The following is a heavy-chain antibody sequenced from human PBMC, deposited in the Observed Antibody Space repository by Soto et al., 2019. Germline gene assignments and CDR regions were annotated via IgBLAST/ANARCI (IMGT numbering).Heavy chain of an antibody. CDR2: IWYDGSNK. CDR3: ARAQGYCSGGTCYSSSGRLLTPFDY. J-gene: IGHJ4*02. V-gene: IGHV3-33*01. Sequence: QVRLVESGGGVVQPGRSLRLSCAASGFIFRSYGMHWVRQAPGKGLEWVTVIWYDGSNKYYADSVQGRFTISRDNSKNTLYLQMNSLRVEDTAVYYCARAQGYCSGGTCYSSSGRLLTPFDYWGQGTLVTVSS. CDR1: GFIFRSYG. D-gene: IGHD2-15*01.